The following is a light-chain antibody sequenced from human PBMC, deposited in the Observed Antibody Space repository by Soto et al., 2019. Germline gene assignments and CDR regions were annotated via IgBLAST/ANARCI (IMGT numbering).Light chain of an antibody. CDR3: QQLNSYPWT. CDR2: GAS. V-gene: IGKV1-9*01. J-gene: IGKJ1*01. CDR1: QGISSF. Sequence: DFQLTQSPSFLSASVGDRVTITCRASQGISSFLAWYQQKPGKAPKLLIYGASTLQSGVPSRFSGSGSGTEFTLTISSLQSEDFATYFCQQLNSYPWTCGQGTKVEIK.